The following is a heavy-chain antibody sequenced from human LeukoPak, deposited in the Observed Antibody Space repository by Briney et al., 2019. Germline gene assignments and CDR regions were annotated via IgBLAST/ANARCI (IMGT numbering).Heavy chain of an antibody. CDR2: IFHSGNT. J-gene: IGHJ4*02. V-gene: IGHV4-30-2*01. CDR3: ARGVVYALFDY. Sequence: SETLSLTCTVSGGSINSAGFSWTWIRQPPGKGLEWIGYIFHSGNTYYSPSLKSRVTVSMDTSKNQFSLKLSSVTAADTAVYYCARGVVYALFDYWGQGTLVTVSS. CDR1: GGSINSAGFS. D-gene: IGHD2-8*02.